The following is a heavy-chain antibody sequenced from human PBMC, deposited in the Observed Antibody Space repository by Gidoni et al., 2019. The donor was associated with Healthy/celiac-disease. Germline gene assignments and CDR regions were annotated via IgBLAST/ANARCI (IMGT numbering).Heavy chain of an antibody. V-gene: IGHV4-34*01. Sequence: YNPSLKSRVTISVDTSKNQFSLKLSSVTAADTAVYYCARGLGSGSSVDYWGQGTLVTVSS. J-gene: IGHJ4*02. D-gene: IGHD3-10*02. CDR3: ARGLGSGSSVDY.